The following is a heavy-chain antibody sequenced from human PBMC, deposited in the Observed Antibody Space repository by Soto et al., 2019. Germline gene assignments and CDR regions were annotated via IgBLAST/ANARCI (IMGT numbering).Heavy chain of an antibody. D-gene: IGHD7-27*01. J-gene: IGHJ5*01. CDR1: GDSISNLDYF. Sequence: SETLSLTCSVSGDSISNLDYFWAWIRQPPGQALEYIGYIYKSATTYYNPSFESRVAISVDTSKGQFSLNVTSVTAADTAVYFCSRGRYCLTGRCFPNWFDSWGQGALVTVSS. CDR3: SRGRYCLTGRCFPNWFDS. V-gene: IGHV4-30-4*01. CDR2: IYKSATT.